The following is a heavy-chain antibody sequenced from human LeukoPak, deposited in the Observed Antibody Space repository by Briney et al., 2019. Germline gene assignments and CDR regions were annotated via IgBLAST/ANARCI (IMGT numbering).Heavy chain of an antibody. J-gene: IGHJ4*02. V-gene: IGHV1-2*02. CDR1: GYTFTGNN. CDR3: ARDRRESNWNFFDY. CDR2: INPNTGDT. D-gene: IGHD1-1*01. Sequence: ASVKVSCKTFGYTFTGNNMHWVRQAPGQGLEWMGWINPNTGDTNYAPKFQGRVTMTSDSSISTAYMELSRLRSDDTAVYYRARDRRESNWNFFDYWGQGTLVTVSS.